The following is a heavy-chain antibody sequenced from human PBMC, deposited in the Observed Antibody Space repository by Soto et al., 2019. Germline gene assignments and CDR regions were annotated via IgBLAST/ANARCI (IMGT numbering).Heavy chain of an antibody. CDR3: AKDTSHILPTYGMDV. D-gene: IGHD3-9*01. CDR1: GFTFTTFW. CDR2: VNPDGSST. Sequence: PGGSLRLSCETSGFTFTTFWMHWVRQVPGKGLVWVSRVNPDGSSTTYADSVKGRFTISRDNAKNSLYLQMNSLRAEDTALYYCAKDTSHILPTYGMDVWGQGTTVTVSS. V-gene: IGHV3-74*03. J-gene: IGHJ6*02.